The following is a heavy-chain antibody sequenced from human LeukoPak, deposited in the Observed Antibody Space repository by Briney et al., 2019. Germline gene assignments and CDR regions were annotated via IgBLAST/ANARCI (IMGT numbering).Heavy chain of an antibody. CDR1: GFTFSSYW. V-gene: IGHV3-74*01. D-gene: IGHD6-19*01. Sequence: GGSLSLSCAASGFTFSSYWMHWVRQAPGKGLVWVSHINSDGSSTSYADSVKGRFTISRDNAKNTLYLQMNSLRAEDTAVYYCARDGSGWSFDYWGQGTLVTVSS. CDR3: ARDGSGWSFDY. CDR2: INSDGSST. J-gene: IGHJ4*02.